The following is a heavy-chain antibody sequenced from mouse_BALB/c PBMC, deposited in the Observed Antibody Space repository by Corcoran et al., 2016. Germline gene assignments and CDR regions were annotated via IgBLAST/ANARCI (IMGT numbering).Heavy chain of an antibody. CDR3: ARSWDVDY. J-gene: IGHJ2*01. CDR2: IDPANGNT. V-gene: IGHV14-3*02. D-gene: IGHD4-1*01. Sequence: EVKLQQSGAELVKPGASVKLSCTAYGFNIKDTYMHWVKQRPEQGLEWIGRIDPANGNTKYDPKFQGKATITADTSSNTAYLQLSSLTSEDTAVYYCARSWDVDYWGQGTTLTVSS. CDR1: GFNIKDTY.